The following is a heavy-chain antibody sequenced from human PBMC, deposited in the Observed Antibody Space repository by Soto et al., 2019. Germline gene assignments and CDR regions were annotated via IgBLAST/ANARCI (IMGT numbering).Heavy chain of an antibody. Sequence: SQTLSLTCVLSGDSVSSNGACWNWIRQSPSRGLQWLGMIYYRSKWFHDYAASVESRMAINPDTSRNQFSLQLNYVTPEDTAVYYCARVHCSAGTCLDGLDFWGQGTTVTVSS. CDR3: ARVHCSAGTCLDGLDF. D-gene: IGHD2-15*01. V-gene: IGHV6-1*01. CDR1: GDSVSSNGAC. J-gene: IGHJ6*02. CDR2: IYYRSKWFH.